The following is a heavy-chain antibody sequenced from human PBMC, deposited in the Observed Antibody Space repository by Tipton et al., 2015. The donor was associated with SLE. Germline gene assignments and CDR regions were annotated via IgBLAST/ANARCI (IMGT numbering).Heavy chain of an antibody. D-gene: IGHD2-2*01. V-gene: IGHV4-61*01. CDR2: IYYSGST. J-gene: IGHJ6*03. CDR1: GGSIRDYPYR. Sequence: TLSLTCSVSGGSIRDYPYRWAWIRQSPGKGLEWIGYIYYSGSTNYNPSLKSRVTISVDTSKNQFSLKLSSVTAADTAVYYCARVPAVYYYYMDVWGKGTTVTVSS. CDR3: ARVPAVYYYYMDV.